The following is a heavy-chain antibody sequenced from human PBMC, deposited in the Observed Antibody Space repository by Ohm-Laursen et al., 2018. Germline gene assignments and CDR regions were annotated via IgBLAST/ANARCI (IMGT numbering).Heavy chain of an antibody. J-gene: IGHJ6*02. CDR3: ARLPGTLPNYYYYYGMDV. CDR1: GGSISSYY. CDR2: IYYSGST. V-gene: IGHV4-59*08. D-gene: IGHD1-14*01. Sequence: SETLSLTCPVSGGSISSYYWSWIRQPPGKGLEWIGYIYYSGSTNYNPSLKSRVTISVDTSKNQFSLKLSSVTAADTAVYYCARLPGTLPNYYYYYGMDVWGQGTTVTVSS.